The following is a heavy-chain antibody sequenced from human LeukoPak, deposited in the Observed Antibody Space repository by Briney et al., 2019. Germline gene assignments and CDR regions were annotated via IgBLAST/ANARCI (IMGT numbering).Heavy chain of an antibody. V-gene: IGHV3-23*01. CDR2: LIGSSSST. CDR3: AKGAYDYIEIAYFDS. J-gene: IGHJ4*02. Sequence: GGSLRLSCAASGFTSTKYAMNWVRQAPGKGLEWVSVLIGSSSSTDYADSVKGRFTMSRDISKNTLFLQMNSLRAEDTAIYYCAKGAYDYIEIAYFDSWGQGTLVTVSS. D-gene: IGHD5-12*01. CDR1: GFTSTKYA.